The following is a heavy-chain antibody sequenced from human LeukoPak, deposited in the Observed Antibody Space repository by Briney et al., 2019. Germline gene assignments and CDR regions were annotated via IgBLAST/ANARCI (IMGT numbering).Heavy chain of an antibody. Sequence: GGSLRLSCAASGFTFSNYAMSWVRQAPGKGLEWVSGISSSGGTTYYADSVKGRFTISTDNSKNTLYLQMNSLRAEDTAVHYCAKMGSTVTTGGMGVWGQGTTVTVYS. J-gene: IGHJ6*02. D-gene: IGHD4-17*01. CDR1: GFTFSNYA. CDR2: ISSSGGTT. CDR3: AKMGSTVTTGGMGV. V-gene: IGHV3-23*01.